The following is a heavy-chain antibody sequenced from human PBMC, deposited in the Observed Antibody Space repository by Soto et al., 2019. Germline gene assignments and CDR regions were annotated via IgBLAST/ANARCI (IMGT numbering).Heavy chain of an antibody. V-gene: IGHV1-8*01. CDR2: MNPDRGNT. CDR3: ARDVRRVVAATLYNWFDP. D-gene: IGHD2-15*01. J-gene: IGHJ5*02. Sequence: ASVKVSCKASGYSFTSYEINWVRQATGQGLEWLGWMNPDRGNTGYGEKFQGRITMTRNTAISTAYMELNSLRAEDTAVYYCARDVRRVVAATLYNWFDPWGQGTLVTVSS. CDR1: GYSFTSYE.